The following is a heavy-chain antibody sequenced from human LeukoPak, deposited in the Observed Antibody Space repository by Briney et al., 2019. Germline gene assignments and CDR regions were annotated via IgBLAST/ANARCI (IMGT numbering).Heavy chain of an antibody. CDR2: ISYDGSNK. V-gene: IGHV3-30-3*01. CDR1: GFTFSSYA. J-gene: IGHJ4*02. CDR3: ARVASGVIDY. D-gene: IGHD3-10*01. Sequence: GGSLRLSCAASGFTFSSYAMHWVRQAPGKELEWVAVISYDGSNKYYADSVKGRFTISRDSSKSTLYLQMNSLRGEDTAVYYCARVASGVIDYWGQGTLVTVSS.